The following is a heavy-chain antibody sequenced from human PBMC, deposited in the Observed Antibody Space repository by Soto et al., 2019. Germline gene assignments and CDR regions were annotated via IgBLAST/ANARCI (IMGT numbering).Heavy chain of an antibody. D-gene: IGHD3-10*01. Sequence: ASVKVSCKASGYTFTSYGISWVRQAPGQGLEWMGWISAYNGNTNYAQKLQGRVTMTTDTSTSTAYMGLRSLRSDDTAVYYCARDHSVGEVLMYGSGSYHSWFDPWGQGTLVTVSS. J-gene: IGHJ5*02. V-gene: IGHV1-18*01. CDR2: ISAYNGNT. CDR3: ARDHSVGEVLMYGSGSYHSWFDP. CDR1: GYTFTSYG.